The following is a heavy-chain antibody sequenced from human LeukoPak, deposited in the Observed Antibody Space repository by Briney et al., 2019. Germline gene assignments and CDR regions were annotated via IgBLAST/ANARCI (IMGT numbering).Heavy chain of an antibody. CDR3: VRVSPSWSYYYGMDV. Sequence: ASVKVSCKASGYTFTGYYMHWVRQAPGQGLEWMGWINPNSGGTNYAQKFQGRVTMTRDTSISTAYMELSRLRSDDTAVYYCVRVSPSWSYYYGMDVWGQGTTVTVSS. V-gene: IGHV1-2*02. D-gene: IGHD6-13*01. J-gene: IGHJ6*02. CDR2: INPNSGGT. CDR1: GYTFTGYY.